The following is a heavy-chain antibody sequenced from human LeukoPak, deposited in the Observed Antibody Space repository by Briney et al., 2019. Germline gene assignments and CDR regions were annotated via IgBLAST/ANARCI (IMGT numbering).Heavy chain of an antibody. Sequence: SETLSLTCTVSGGSISSSSYYWGWIRQPPGTGLEWIGSIYYSGSTYYNPSLKSRVTISVDTSKNQFSLKLSSVTAADTAVYYCARGRTVRGVIKFYYYMDVWGKGTTVTVSS. CDR1: GGSISSSSYY. CDR3: ARGRTVRGVIKFYYYMDV. J-gene: IGHJ6*03. D-gene: IGHD3-10*01. CDR2: IYYSGST. V-gene: IGHV4-39*01.